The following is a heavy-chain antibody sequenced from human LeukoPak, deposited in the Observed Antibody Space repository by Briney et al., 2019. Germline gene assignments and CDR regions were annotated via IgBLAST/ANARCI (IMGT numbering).Heavy chain of an antibody. CDR3: ARGKYTSFDN. CDR2: TYYRSKWSF. D-gene: IGHD2-2*01. Sequence: SQTLSLTCAISGDSLFTDSVAWNWIRQSPSRGLEWLGRTYYRSKWSFDYAVSVKSRITINADTSKNQFSLQLNSVTPEDTAMYCCARGKYTSFDNLGQGILVTVSS. J-gene: IGHJ4*02. CDR1: GDSLFTDSVA. V-gene: IGHV6-1*01.